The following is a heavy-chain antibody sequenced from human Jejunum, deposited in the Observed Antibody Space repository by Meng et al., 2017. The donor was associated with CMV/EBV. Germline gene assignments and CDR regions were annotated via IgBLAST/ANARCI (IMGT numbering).Heavy chain of an antibody. CDR3: ARGGAVAGIWY. J-gene: IGHJ4*02. CDR1: GGAVSRGSYY. D-gene: IGHD6-19*01. V-gene: IGHV4-61*01. CDR2: IYYSGST. Sequence: VSGGAVSRGSYYWSWIRQTRGKGLEWIGYIYYSGSTNYSPSLKSRVTISVDTSKNKFSLKLSSVTAADTAVYYCARGGAVAGIWYWGQGTLVTVSS.